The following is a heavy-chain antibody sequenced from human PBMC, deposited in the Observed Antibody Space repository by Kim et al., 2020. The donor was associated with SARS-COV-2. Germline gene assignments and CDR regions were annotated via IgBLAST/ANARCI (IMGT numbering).Heavy chain of an antibody. D-gene: IGHD2-8*01. CDR2: I. CDR3: ARRLSFYGMDV. J-gene: IGHJ6*02. V-gene: IGHV3-48*02. Sequence: IYYAESVKGRFTISRDNGKNSLYLQMNSLTDEDTAVYYCARRLSFYGMDVWGQGTTVTVSS.